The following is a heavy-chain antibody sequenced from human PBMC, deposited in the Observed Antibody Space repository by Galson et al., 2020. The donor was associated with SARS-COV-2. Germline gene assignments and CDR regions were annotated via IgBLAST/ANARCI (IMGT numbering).Heavy chain of an antibody. J-gene: IGHJ4*02. D-gene: IGHD4-4*01. CDR3: ARADSHDYSNYPGDDY. V-gene: IGHV1-18*01. CDR2: ISAYNGNT. Sequence: ASVTVSCKPSGYTFTSYGISWLRQAPGQGLEWMGWISAYNGNTNHEQKLQGRVTMTTDTSTSTAHMELRSLRSDDTAVYYCARADSHDYSNYPGDDYWGQGTLVTVSS. CDR1: GYTFTSYG.